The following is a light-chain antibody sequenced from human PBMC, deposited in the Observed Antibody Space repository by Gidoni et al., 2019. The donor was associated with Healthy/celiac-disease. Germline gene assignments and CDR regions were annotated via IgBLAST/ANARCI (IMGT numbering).Light chain of an antibody. CDR3: QQYNNWPPLT. V-gene: IGKV3-15*01. J-gene: IGKJ4*01. Sequence: EIVMTQSPATLSVSPGERASLPCRPSQSVSSNLAWYQQKPGQAPRLLIYGASTRATGIPARLSGSGSGTEFTLTISSLQSEDFAVYYCQQYNNWPPLTFGGGTKVEIK. CDR1: QSVSSN. CDR2: GAS.